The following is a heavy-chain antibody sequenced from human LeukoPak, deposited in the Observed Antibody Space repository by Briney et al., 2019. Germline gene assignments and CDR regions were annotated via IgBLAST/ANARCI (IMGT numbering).Heavy chain of an antibody. Sequence: GESLKISCKGSGYSFTSYWIGWVRQMLGKGLEWMGIIYPGDSDTRYSPSFQGQVTISADKSISTAYLQWSSLKASDTAMYYCARRGLRYFDWLSYFDYWGQGTLVTVSS. J-gene: IGHJ4*02. V-gene: IGHV5-51*01. CDR1: GYSFTSYW. CDR2: IYPGDSDT. CDR3: ARRGLRYFDWLSYFDY. D-gene: IGHD3-9*01.